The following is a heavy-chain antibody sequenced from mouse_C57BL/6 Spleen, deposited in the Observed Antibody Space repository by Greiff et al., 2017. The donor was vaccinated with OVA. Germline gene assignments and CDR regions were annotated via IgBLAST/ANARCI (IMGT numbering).Heavy chain of an antibody. V-gene: IGHV1-82*01. CDR3: ARDYDYDRDYAMDY. CDR1: GYAFSSSW. J-gene: IGHJ4*01. Sequence: VQLQESGSELVKPGASVKISCKASGYAFSSSWMNWVKQRPGKGLEWIGRIYPGDGDTNYNGKFKGKATLTADKSSSTAYMQLSSLTSEDSAVYFCARDYDYDRDYAMDYWGQGTSVTVSS. CDR2: IYPGDGDT. D-gene: IGHD2-4*01.